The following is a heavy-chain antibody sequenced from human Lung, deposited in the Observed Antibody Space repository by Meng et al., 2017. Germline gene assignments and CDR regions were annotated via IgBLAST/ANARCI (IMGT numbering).Heavy chain of an antibody. CDR2: MSFDGAQI. CDR1: GLTFNTYA. V-gene: IGHV3-30*01. J-gene: IGHJ2*01. Sequence: VGLVESGGGVVQPGGSLRLSCAAFGLTFNTYAMHWVRQAPGKGLEWVSLMSFDGAQIYYSDSVRGRFTISRDNSKNTLYLQMNSLRAEDTAVYYCARDKPPNDVWGRGALVTVSS. CDR3: ARDKPPNDV.